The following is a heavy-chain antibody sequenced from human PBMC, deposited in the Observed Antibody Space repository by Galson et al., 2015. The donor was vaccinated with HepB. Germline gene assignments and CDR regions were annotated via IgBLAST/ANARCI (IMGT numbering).Heavy chain of an antibody. D-gene: IGHD2-2*01. CDR1: GFTFTNAW. V-gene: IGHV3-15*04. J-gene: IGHJ4*02. Sequence: SLRLSCAASGFTFTNAWMSWVRQAPGRGLEWVGRIESKTEGGTTDYAAPVKGRFTISRDDSKNTLYLQMNSLKTEDTAVYYCTYGYCSSISCYFFDYWGQGTLVTVSS. CDR2: IESKTEGGTT. CDR3: TYGYCSSISCYFFDY.